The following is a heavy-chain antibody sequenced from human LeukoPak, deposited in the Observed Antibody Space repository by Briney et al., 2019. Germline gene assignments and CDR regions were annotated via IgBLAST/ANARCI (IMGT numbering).Heavy chain of an antibody. Sequence: SVKVSCKASGGTFSSYAISWVRQAPGQGLEWLRRIIPILGIANYAQKFQGRVTITADKSTSTAYMELSSLRSEDTAVYYCATLNWNYGVNGYYYGMDVWGQGTTVTVSS. CDR3: ATLNWNYGVNGYYYGMDV. J-gene: IGHJ6*02. CDR1: GGTFSSYA. V-gene: IGHV1-69*04. CDR2: IIPILGIA. D-gene: IGHD1-7*01.